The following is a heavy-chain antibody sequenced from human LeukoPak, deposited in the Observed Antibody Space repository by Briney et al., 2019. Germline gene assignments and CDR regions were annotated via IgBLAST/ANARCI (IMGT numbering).Heavy chain of an antibody. CDR3: ASFSSGVPRRFDY. CDR1: GCTFTGYY. Sequence: ASVKVSCKASGCTFTGYYMHWVRQAPGQGLEWMGWINPNSGGTNYAQKFQGRVTMTRDTSISTAYMELSRLRSDDTAVYYCASFSSGVPRRFDYWGQGTLVTVSS. CDR2: INPNSGGT. J-gene: IGHJ4*02. V-gene: IGHV1-2*02. D-gene: IGHD6-19*01.